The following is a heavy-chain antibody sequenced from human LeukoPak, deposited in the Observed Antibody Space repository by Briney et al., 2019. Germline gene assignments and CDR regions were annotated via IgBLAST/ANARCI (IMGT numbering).Heavy chain of an antibody. D-gene: IGHD1-26*01. CDR3: ARFAIVGATTGNLDYGGGETVVPVP. CDR1: GGSISNSNYY. J-gene: IGHJ5*02. Sequence: SETLSLTCTVSGGSISNSNYYWGWIRQPPGKGLEWIGSIYYSGSTYYNPSLKSRVTISVDTSKNQFSLKLSSVTAADTVVYFCARFAIVGATTGNLDYGGGETVVPVPWG. CDR2: IYYSGST. V-gene: IGHV4-39*01.